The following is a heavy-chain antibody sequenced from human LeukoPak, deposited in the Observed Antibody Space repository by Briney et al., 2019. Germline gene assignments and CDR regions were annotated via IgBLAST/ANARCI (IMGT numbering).Heavy chain of an antibody. V-gene: IGHV4-61*01. CDR1: GGSVSSGSYY. J-gene: IGHJ3*02. D-gene: IGHD3-22*01. CDR3: ARAGAKYYYDSSGYYSTAFDI. Sequence: PSETLSLTCTVSGGSVSSGSYYWSWIRQPPGKGLEWIGNIYYNGGTNYNPSLKSRVTISVDTSKNQFSLKLGSVTAADTALYYCARAGAKYYYDSSGYYSTAFDIWGQGTMVTVSS. CDR2: IYYNGGT.